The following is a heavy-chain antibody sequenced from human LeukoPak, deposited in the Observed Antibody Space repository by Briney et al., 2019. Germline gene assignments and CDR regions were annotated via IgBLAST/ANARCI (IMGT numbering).Heavy chain of an antibody. CDR3: AGGSGAYYT. CDR2: ISPDGSRK. CDR1: GIMFSSLS. V-gene: IGHV3-7*03. D-gene: IGHD4-17*01. Sequence: PGGSLRLSCAASGIMFSSLSMSWVRQAPGKGLEWVAQISPDGSRKHYVDSVRGRFTVSRDNAKNSLSLQMNSLRVDDTAVYSCAGGSGAYYTWGQGTLVTVSS. J-gene: IGHJ5*02.